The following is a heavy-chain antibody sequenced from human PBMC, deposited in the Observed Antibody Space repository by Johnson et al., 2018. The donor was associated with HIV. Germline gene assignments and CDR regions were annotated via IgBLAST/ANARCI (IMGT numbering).Heavy chain of an antibody. J-gene: IGHJ3*01. CDR3: AREPGYSSGPDAFDL. D-gene: IGHD6-19*01. CDR1: GFTFDDYG. CDR2: INSDGSST. Sequence: VQLVESGGGVVRPGGSLRLSCAASGFTFDDYGMSWVRQAPGKGLEWVSRINSDGSSTSYADSVKGRITISRDNAKNTLYLQMNSLRAEDTALYYCAREPGYSSGPDAFDLWGQGTMVTVSS. V-gene: IGHV3-20*04.